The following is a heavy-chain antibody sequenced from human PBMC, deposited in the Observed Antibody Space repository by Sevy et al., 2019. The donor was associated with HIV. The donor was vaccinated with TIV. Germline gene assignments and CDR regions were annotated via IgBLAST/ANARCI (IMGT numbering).Heavy chain of an antibody. CDR3: AKWDADRRWYYDSSGYYLSWFDP. CDR2: ISGSSDYV. V-gene: IGHV3-21*01. Sequence: GGSLRLSCAASGFTFSSYNMNWVRQAPGKGLEWVSSISGSSDYVFYADSVKGRFTISRDNDKNSLYFQMNSVRAEDTAVYYCAKWDADRRWYYDSSGYYLSWFDPWGQGTLVTVSS. J-gene: IGHJ5*02. CDR1: GFTFSSYN. D-gene: IGHD3-22*01.